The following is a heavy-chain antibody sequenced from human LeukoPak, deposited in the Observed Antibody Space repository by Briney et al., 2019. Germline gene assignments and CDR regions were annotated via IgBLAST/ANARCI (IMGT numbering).Heavy chain of an antibody. CDR1: GFTFSSDA. D-gene: IGHD3-22*01. J-gene: IGHJ5*02. CDR2: ISGSGGST. V-gene: IGHV3-23*01. Sequence: GGSLRLSCAASGFTFSSDAMSWVRQAPGKGLEWVSAISGSGGSTYYADSVKGRFTISRDNSKNTLYLQMNSLRAEDTAVYYCAKATGVYYDSSGYYHWGQGTLVTVSS. CDR3: AKATGVYYDSSGYYH.